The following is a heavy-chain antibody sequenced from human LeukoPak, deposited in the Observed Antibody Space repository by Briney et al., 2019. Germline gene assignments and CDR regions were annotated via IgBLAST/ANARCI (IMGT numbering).Heavy chain of an antibody. V-gene: IGHV3-21*01. CDR3: AKDVRGGDHGDYTFQH. CDR1: GFTFSSYS. J-gene: IGHJ1*01. CDR2: ISGSSSYI. D-gene: IGHD4-17*01. Sequence: GRSLRLSCAASGFTFSSYSMNWVRQAPGKGLEWVSSISGSSSYIYYADSVKGRFTISRDNAKNSLYLQMNSLRAEDTAVYYCAKDVRGGDHGDYTFQHWGQGTLVTVSS.